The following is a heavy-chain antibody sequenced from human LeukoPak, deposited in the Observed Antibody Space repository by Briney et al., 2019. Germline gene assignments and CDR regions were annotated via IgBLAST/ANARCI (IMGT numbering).Heavy chain of an antibody. D-gene: IGHD4-23*01. CDR1: GGSISSDF. Sequence: SETLSLTCTVSGGSISSDFWSWIRQPPGKGLEWIGYIYYMGGANYNPSLRSRVTISVDTSKNQFSLKLSSVTAADTAVYYCARGYGDNSGAFDIWGQGTLVTVSS. CDR3: ARGYGDNSGAFDI. J-gene: IGHJ3*02. CDR2: IYYMGGA. V-gene: IGHV4-59*01.